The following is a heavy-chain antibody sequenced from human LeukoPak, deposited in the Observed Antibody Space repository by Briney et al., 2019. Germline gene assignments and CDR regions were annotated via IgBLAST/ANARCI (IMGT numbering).Heavy chain of an antibody. CDR3: AKGAVVVVTATFDY. Sequence: PVGSLRLSCAASGFTFSSYSMNWVRQAPGKGLEWVSGISWNSGSIGYADSVKGRFTISRDNAKNSLYLQMNSLRAEDTALYYCAKGAVVVVTATFDYWGQGTLVTVSS. V-gene: IGHV3-9*01. J-gene: IGHJ4*02. CDR2: ISWNSGSI. CDR1: GFTFSSYS. D-gene: IGHD2-21*02.